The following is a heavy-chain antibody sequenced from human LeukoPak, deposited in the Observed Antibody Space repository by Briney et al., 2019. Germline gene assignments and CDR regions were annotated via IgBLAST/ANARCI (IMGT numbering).Heavy chain of an antibody. V-gene: IGHV3-74*01. CDR1: RFTFNTYW. J-gene: IGHJ3*02. Sequence: GGSLRLSFAASRFTFNTYWMHWVRQAPGKGLVGVSRIDSDGYNTAYADSVKGRFTISRDNPKNTLYLQMNSLRAEDTAVYYCARARPPAAWSGLGAFDIWGQGTMVTVSS. D-gene: IGHD6-13*01. CDR2: IDSDGYNT. CDR3: ARARPPAAWSGLGAFDI.